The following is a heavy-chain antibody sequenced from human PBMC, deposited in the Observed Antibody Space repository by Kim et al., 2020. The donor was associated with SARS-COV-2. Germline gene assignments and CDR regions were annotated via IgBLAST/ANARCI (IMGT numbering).Heavy chain of an antibody. CDR1: GFTFSNYS. Sequence: GGSLRLSCAASGFTFSNYSMHWVRQAPGKGLEWVSDISNDGNNKYYADSVKGRFTISRDNSKNTLYLQMNSLRAEDTAVYYCVRDSGMCAVGTHGYWCQG. CDR3: VRDSGMCAVGTHGY. V-gene: IGHV3-33*08. J-gene: IGHJ4*02. CDR2: ISNDGNNK. D-gene: IGHD1-26*01.